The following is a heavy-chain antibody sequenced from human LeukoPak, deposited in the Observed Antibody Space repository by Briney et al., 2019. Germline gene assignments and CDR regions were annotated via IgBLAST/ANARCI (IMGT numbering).Heavy chain of an antibody. CDR1: GFTFNTYW. V-gene: IGHV3-74*01. CDR2: INSDGRRT. J-gene: IGHJ4*02. Sequence: PGGSLRLSCAASGFTFNTYWMHWVRHAPGKGLVWVSRINSDGRRTTYADSLKGRFTISRDNAKNTLYLQMNSLRAEDTAVYYCARDLDYGGNSNFDDWGQGTLVTVSS. D-gene: IGHD4-23*01. CDR3: ARDLDYGGNSNFDD.